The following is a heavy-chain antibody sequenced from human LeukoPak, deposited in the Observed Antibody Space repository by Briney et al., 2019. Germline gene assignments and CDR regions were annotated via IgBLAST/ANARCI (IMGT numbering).Heavy chain of an antibody. J-gene: IGHJ4*02. CDR1: GGSFSGYY. CDR2: INHSGST. V-gene: IGHV4-34*01. CDR3: ARGSMTTYYDILDYFDY. D-gene: IGHD3-9*01. Sequence: PSETLSLTCAVYGGSFSGYYWSWIRQPPGKGLEWIGEINHSGSTNYNPSLKSRVTISVDTSKNQFSLKLSSVTAADTAVYYCARGSMTTYYDILDYFDYWGQGTLVTVSS.